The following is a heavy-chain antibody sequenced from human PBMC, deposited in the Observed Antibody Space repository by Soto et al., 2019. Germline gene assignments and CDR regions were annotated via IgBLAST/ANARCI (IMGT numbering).Heavy chain of an antibody. CDR3: ARVSSYYGSGSYYEPYWYFDL. CDR2: TYYRSKWYN. V-gene: IGHV6-1*01. J-gene: IGHJ2*01. CDR1: GDSVSSNSAA. D-gene: IGHD3-10*01. Sequence: PSQTLSLTCAISGDSVSSNSAAWNWIRQSPSRGLEWLGRTYYRSKWYNDYAVSVKSRITINPDTSKNQFSLQLNSVTPEDTAVYYCARVSSYYGSGSYYEPYWYFDLWGRGTLVTVSS.